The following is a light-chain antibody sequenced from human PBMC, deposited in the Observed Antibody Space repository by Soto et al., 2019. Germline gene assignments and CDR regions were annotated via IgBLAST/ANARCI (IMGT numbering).Light chain of an antibody. CDR1: SSNIGAGYD. J-gene: IGLJ2*01. CDR2: GNS. Sequence: QSVLTQPPSVSGAPGQRVTISCTGSSSNIGAGYDVHWYQQLPGTAPKLLIYGNSNRPSGVPDRFSGSKSGTSASLAITGLQAEDEADYYCQSYDSSLSPVVFGGGTKVTV. V-gene: IGLV1-40*01. CDR3: QSYDSSLSPVV.